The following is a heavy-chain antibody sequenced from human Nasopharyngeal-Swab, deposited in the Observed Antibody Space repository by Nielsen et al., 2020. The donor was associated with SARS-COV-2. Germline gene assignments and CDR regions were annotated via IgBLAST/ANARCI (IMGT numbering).Heavy chain of an antibody. CDR3: ARGSGSYKEILFDY. J-gene: IGHJ4*02. Sequence: GGSLRLSCAPSGFTFSSYGMHWVRQAPGKGLEWVAVISYDGSNKYYADSVKGRFTISRDNSKNTLYLQMNSLRAEDTAVYYCARGSGSYKEILFDYWGQGTLVTVSS. V-gene: IGHV3-30*03. D-gene: IGHD1-26*01. CDR2: ISYDGSNK. CDR1: GFTFSSYG.